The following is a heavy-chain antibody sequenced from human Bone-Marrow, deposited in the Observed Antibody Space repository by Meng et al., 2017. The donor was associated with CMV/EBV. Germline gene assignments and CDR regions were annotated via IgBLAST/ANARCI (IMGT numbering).Heavy chain of an antibody. CDR1: GFNFRTSW. CDR3: ARVRDYGMDV. CDR2: INSDGSSI. Sequence: GESLKLYCAASGFNFRTSWIPWVRQAPGKGLVWVSRINSDGSSISYADSVKGRFTISRDNAKNTLYLQMNSLRAEDTAVYYCARVRDYGMDVRRQGSTVTFSS. J-gene: IGHJ6*01. V-gene: IGHV3-74*01. D-gene: IGHD3-10*01.